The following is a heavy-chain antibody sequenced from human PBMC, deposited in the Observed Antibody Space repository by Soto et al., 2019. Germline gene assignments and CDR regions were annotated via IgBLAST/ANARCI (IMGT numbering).Heavy chain of an antibody. V-gene: IGHV1-69*02. Sequence: SVKVSCKASGGTFSSYTISWVRQAPGQGLEWMGRIIPILGIANYAQKFQGRVTITADKSTSTAYMELSSLRSEDTAVYYCATRWDYYDSSGYYTNWFDPWGQGTLVTVSS. CDR2: IIPILGIA. CDR1: GGTFSSYT. D-gene: IGHD3-22*01. CDR3: ATRWDYYDSSGYYTNWFDP. J-gene: IGHJ5*02.